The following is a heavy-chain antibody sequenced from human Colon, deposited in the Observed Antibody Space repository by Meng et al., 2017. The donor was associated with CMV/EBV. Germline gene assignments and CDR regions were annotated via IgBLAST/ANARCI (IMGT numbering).Heavy chain of an antibody. CDR1: GFTFSSYG. V-gene: IGHV3-33*01. Sequence: GESLKISCAASGFTFSSYGMHWVRQAPGKGLEWVAVVWFDGGYKYYGDSVKGRFTVSRDNSKNTLYLQMSSLRDDDTAMYYCVRGSDFDNWGQGTLVTVSS. D-gene: IGHD6-6*01. CDR3: VRGSDFDN. J-gene: IGHJ4*02. CDR2: VWFDGGYK.